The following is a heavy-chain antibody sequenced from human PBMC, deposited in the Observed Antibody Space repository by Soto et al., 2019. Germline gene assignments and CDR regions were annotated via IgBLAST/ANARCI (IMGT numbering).Heavy chain of an antibody. CDR2: IFHSGST. CDR3: ARGMTTVTTFDY. CDR1: GGSISSGGYS. D-gene: IGHD4-17*01. V-gene: IGHV4-30-2*01. Sequence: QLQLQESGSGLVKPSQTLSLTCAVSGGSISSGGYSCNWIRQPPGKGLEWIGYIFHSGSTYYNPSLKSRVTLSVDGSKTLFALKLSSVTAADTAVYYCARGMTTVTTFDYWGQGTLVTVSS. J-gene: IGHJ4*02.